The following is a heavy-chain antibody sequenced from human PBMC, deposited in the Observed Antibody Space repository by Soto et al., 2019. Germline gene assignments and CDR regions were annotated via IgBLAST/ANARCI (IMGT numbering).Heavy chain of an antibody. CDR3: ARGMITFGGVIGLDY. Sequence: ASVKVSCKASGYTFTGYYMHWVRQAPGQGLEWMGWINPNSGGTNYAQKFQGWVTVTRDTSISTAYMELSRLRSDDTAVYYCARGMITFGGVIGLDYWGQGTLVTVSS. J-gene: IGHJ4*02. CDR1: GYTFTGYY. CDR2: INPNSGGT. V-gene: IGHV1-2*04. D-gene: IGHD3-16*02.